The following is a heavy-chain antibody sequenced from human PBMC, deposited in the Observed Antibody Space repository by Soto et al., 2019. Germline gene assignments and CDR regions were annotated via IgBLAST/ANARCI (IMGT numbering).Heavy chain of an antibody. CDR1: GYTFTSYA. CDR2: INAGNGNT. J-gene: IGHJ3*02. D-gene: IGHD4-17*01. Sequence: ASVKVSCKASGYTFTSYAMHWVRQAPGQRLEWMGWINAGNGNTKYSQKFQGRVTITRDTSASTAYMELSSLRSEDTAVYYCARAVKYYGNAFEIWGQGTMVTVSS. CDR3: ARAVKYYGNAFEI. V-gene: IGHV1-3*01.